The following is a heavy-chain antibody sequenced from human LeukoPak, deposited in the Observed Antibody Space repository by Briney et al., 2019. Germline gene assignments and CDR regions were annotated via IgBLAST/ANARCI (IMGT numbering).Heavy chain of an antibody. V-gene: IGHV3-64D*09. Sequence: GGPLRLSCSASGFTFSSYAMHWVRQAPGKGLEYVSAISSNGGSTYHADSVKGRFTISRDNSKNTLYLQMSSLRAEDTAVYYCVKAQYSSGWFHFDYWGQGTLVTVSS. J-gene: IGHJ4*02. CDR1: GFTFSSYA. D-gene: IGHD6-19*01. CDR3: VKAQYSSGWFHFDY. CDR2: ISSNGGST.